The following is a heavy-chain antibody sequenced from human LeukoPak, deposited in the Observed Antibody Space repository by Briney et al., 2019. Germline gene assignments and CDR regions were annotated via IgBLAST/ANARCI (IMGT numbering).Heavy chain of an antibody. D-gene: IGHD5-18*01. V-gene: IGHV3-48*01. J-gene: IGHJ4*02. CDR2: ISSSSSTI. Sequence: GGSLRLSCAASGFTFSSYSMNWVRQAPGKGLEWVSYISSSSSTIYYADSVKGRFTISRDNAKNSLYLQMDSLRAEDTAVYYCARAQLVDTAMVPTYWGQGTLVTVSS. CDR3: ARAQLVDTAMVPTY. CDR1: GFTFSSYS.